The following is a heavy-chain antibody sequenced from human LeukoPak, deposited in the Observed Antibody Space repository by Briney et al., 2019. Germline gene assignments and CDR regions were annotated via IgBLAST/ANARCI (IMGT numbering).Heavy chain of an antibody. J-gene: IGHJ1*01. CDR3: ATRREIAVAGEGYFQH. Sequence: APVKVSCKVSGYTLTELSMHWVRQAPGKGLEWMGGFDPEDGETIYAQKFQGRVTMTEDTSTVTAYMELSSLRSEDTAVYYCATRREIAVAGEGYFQHWGQGTLVTVSS. CDR2: FDPEDGET. V-gene: IGHV1-24*01. D-gene: IGHD6-19*01. CDR1: GYTLTELS.